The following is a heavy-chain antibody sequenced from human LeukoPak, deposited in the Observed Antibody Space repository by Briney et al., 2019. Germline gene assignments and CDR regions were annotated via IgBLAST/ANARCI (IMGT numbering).Heavy chain of an antibody. Sequence: SQTLSLTCTVSGASIRSGDYYWSWIRQPPGKGLEWIGYIYYSGSTNYNPSLKSRVTISVDTSKNQFSLKLSSVTAADTAVYYCARVERDYYYGMDVWGQGTTVTVSS. CDR3: ARVERDYYYGMDV. D-gene: IGHD1-1*01. J-gene: IGHJ6*02. CDR1: GASIRSGDYY. V-gene: IGHV4-61*08. CDR2: IYYSGST.